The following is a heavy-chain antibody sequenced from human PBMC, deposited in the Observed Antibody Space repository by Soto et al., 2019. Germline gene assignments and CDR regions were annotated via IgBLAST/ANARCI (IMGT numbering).Heavy chain of an antibody. CDR1: GGSISSYY. V-gene: IGHV4-59*01. J-gene: IGHJ5*02. CDR2: IYSSGST. CDR3: ARGPLPHQNWFDP. Sequence: PSETLSLTCTVSGGSISSYYWSWIRQPPGKGLEWIGYIYSSGSTNYNPSLKSRVSISVDTSKNQFFLNLRSVIAADTAVYYCARGPLPHQNWFDPCGLGTLVTVSS.